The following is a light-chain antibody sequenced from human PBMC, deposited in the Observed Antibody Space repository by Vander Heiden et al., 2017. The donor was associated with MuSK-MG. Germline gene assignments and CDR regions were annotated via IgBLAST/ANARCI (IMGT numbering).Light chain of an antibody. CDR3: RSYTSSSIVV. Sequence: QSALTQPPSVCGSPGQSVAISCTGTSSDVGSYNRVSCYQQPPGTAPILMNYEVSSRPSGVPDRCAASKSGTTAFTTISGLQAEDEAYYYCRSYTSSSIVVFGGGTKLTVL. J-gene: IGLJ2*01. CDR2: EVS. CDR1: SSDVGSYNR. V-gene: IGLV2-18*02.